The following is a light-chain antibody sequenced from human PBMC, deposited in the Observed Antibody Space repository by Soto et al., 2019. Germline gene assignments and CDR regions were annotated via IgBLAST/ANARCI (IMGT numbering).Light chain of an antibody. V-gene: IGKV3-15*01. J-gene: IGKJ1*01. CDR2: GAS. Sequence: EIVMTQSPDTLSVSPGEGATVSCRVSQSIRSNLAWYQQRPGQAPRLLMYGASTRADGIPARFTGSGSGTEFTLTISSLQSEDFALYYCQQYHIWPPWTSGQGTKVDIK. CDR3: QQYHIWPPWT. CDR1: QSIRSN.